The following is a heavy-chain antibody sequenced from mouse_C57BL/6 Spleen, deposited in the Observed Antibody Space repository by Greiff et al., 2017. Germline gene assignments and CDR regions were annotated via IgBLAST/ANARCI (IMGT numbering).Heavy chain of an antibody. J-gene: IGHJ1*03. CDR1: GYAFSSYW. CDR3: AREDGDYDWYFGV. V-gene: IGHV1-80*01. Sequence: QVQLQQSGAELVKPGASVKISCKASGYAFSSYWMNWVTQRPGQGLEWIGQIYPGDGDTNYNGKFKGKATLTADTSSSTAYMQLSSLTSEDSAVYFWAREDGDYDWYFGVWGTGTTVTVSS. CDR2: IYPGDGDT. D-gene: IGHD2-13*01.